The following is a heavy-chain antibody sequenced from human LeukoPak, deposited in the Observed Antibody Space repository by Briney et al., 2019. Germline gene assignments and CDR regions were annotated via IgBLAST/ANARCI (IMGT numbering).Heavy chain of an antibody. V-gene: IGHV4-59*01. Sequence: PSETLSLTCTVSGGSISSYYWSWIRQPPGKGLEWIGYIYYSGSTNYNPSLKSRVTISVDTSKNQFSLKLSSVTAADTAVYYCARGRRFGELLFTYFDYWGQGTLVTVSS. CDR3: ARGRRFGELLFTYFDY. J-gene: IGHJ4*02. D-gene: IGHD3-10*01. CDR2: IYYSGST. CDR1: GGSISSYY.